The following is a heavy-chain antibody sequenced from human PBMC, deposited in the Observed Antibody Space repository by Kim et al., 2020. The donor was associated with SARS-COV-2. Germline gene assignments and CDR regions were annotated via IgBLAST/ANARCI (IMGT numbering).Heavy chain of an antibody. D-gene: IGHD6-19*01. CDR3: ARDFPSSGWFRSNWFDP. Sequence: ASVKVSCKASGYTFTSYGISWVRQAPGQGLEWMGWISAYNGNTNYAQKLQGRVTMTTDTSTSTAYMELRSLRSDDTAVYYCARDFPSSGWFRSNWFDPWGQGTLVTVSS. V-gene: IGHV1-18*01. CDR1: GYTFTSYG. J-gene: IGHJ5*02. CDR2: ISAYNGNT.